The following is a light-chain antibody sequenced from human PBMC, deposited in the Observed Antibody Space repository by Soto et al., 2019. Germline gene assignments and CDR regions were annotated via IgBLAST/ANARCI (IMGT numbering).Light chain of an antibody. V-gene: IGKV3-20*01. Sequence: EVVLTHSPCTLSLSPLERASLSFRAIQSVSSSYLAWYQQKPGQAPRLLIYGASSRATGIPDRFSGSGSGTDFTLTIGRLEPEDFAVYYCQQYGSSPFGQGTRLEIK. CDR2: GAS. CDR1: QSVSSSY. CDR3: QQYGSSP. J-gene: IGKJ5*01.